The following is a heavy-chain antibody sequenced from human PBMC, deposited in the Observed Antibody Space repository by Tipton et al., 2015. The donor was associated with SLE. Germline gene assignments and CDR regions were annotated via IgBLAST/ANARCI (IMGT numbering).Heavy chain of an antibody. Sequence: LRLSCTVSGDSLSNYYWSWIRQPAGKGLEWIGRVHSSGRTHYSPSLSSRATVSVDTSENQFSLKLTSVTAADTAMYYCARDKQPGDYWGQGTLVTVSS. CDR1: GDSLSNYY. J-gene: IGHJ4*02. CDR3: ARDKQPGDY. V-gene: IGHV4-4*07. D-gene: IGHD1-1*01. CDR2: VHSSGRT.